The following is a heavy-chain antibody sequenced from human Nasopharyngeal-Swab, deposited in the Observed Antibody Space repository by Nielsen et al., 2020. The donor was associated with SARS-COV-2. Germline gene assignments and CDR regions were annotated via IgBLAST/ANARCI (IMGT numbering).Heavy chain of an antibody. CDR1: GYTSTSYG. CDR2: ISDYNGNT. CDR3: ARLYCGGDCYSEDYYGMDV. Sequence: ASVNVSCKASGYTSTSYGISWVRQAPGQGLEWMGWISDYNGNTNYAQKLQGRVTMTTDTSTSTAYMELRSLRSDDTAVYYCARLYCGGDCYSEDYYGMDVWGQGTTVTVSS. D-gene: IGHD2-21*02. V-gene: IGHV1-18*01. J-gene: IGHJ6*02.